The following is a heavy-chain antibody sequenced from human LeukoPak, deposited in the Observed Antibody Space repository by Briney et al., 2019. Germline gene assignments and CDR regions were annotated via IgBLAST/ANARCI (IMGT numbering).Heavy chain of an antibody. Sequence: PSETLSLTCTVSGGSISSYYWSWIRQPAGKGLEWIGRIYTSGSTNYNPSLKSQITISIDTSKNQFSLKLNSVTAADTAVYYCARDKTGIFDYWGRGTLVTVSS. D-gene: IGHD7-27*01. J-gene: IGHJ4*02. CDR3: ARDKTGIFDY. CDR2: IYTSGST. V-gene: IGHV4-4*07. CDR1: GGSISSYY.